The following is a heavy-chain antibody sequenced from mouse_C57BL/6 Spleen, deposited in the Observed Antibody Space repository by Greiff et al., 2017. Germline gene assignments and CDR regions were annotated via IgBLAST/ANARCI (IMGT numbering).Heavy chain of an antibody. CDR1: GYTFTSYW. CDR2: IDPNSGGT. D-gene: IGHD1-1*01. J-gene: IGHJ2*01. V-gene: IGHV1-72*01. CDR3: ARYPVITTVVATRDY. Sequence: VQLQQPGAELVKPGASVKLSCKASGYTFTSYWMHWVKQRPGRGLEWIGRIDPNSGGTKYNEKFKSKATLTVDKPSSTAYMQLSSLTSEDSAVYYCARYPVITTVVATRDYWGQGTTLTVSS.